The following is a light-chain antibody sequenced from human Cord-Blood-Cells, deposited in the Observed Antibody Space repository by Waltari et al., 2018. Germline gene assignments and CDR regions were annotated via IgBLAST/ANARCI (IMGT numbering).Light chain of an antibody. V-gene: IGKV1-39*01. CDR3: QQSYSTPT. CDR2: AAS. J-gene: IGKJ4*01. Sequence: IQMTQSPSSLSASVGDRVTITCRASQSISSYLNWYQQKPGKAPKLLIYAASSLQSGVPSSFSGSGAGTDFTLTISSLQPEDFATYYCQQSYSTPTFGGGTKVEIK. CDR1: QSISSY.